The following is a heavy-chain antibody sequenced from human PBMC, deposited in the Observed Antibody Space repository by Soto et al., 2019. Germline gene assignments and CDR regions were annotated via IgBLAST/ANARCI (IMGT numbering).Heavy chain of an antibody. V-gene: IGHV3-21*01. Sequence: GGPLRRSCSASGGQFRSYGMNWVRQVPGKGLEWVSSISSSSSYIYYADSVKGRFTISRDNAKNSLYLQMNSLRAEDTAVYYCARDSLLDFWGQGNLVTVSS. CDR2: ISSSSSYI. CDR3: ARDSLLDF. CDR1: GGQFRSYG. J-gene: IGHJ4*02.